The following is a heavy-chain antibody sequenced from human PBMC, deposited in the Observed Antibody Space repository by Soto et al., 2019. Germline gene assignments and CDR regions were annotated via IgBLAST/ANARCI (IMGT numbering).Heavy chain of an antibody. CDR1: GFTFSSYA. CDR2: ISGSGGST. CDR3: ARRGYSYGLLTFDY. Sequence: PGGSLRLSCAASGFTFSSYAMSWVRQAPGKGLEWVSAISGSGGSTYYADSVKGRFTISRDNSKNTLYLQMNSLRAEDTAVYYCARRGYSYGLLTFDYWGQGTLVTVSS. J-gene: IGHJ4*02. V-gene: IGHV3-23*01. D-gene: IGHD5-18*01.